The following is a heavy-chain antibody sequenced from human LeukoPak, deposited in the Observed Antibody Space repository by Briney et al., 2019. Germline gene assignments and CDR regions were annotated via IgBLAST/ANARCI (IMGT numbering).Heavy chain of an antibody. CDR1: GFTFSSYA. CDR3: AKDREGLVDY. D-gene: IGHD1-26*01. J-gene: IGHJ4*02. V-gene: IGHV3-23*01. Sequence: GGSLRLSCAASGFTFSSYAMTWVRQAPGKGLEWVSAIRGSGGSTYYADSVKGRFTISRDNSKSTVYLQMNTLRAEDTAIYYCAKDREGLVDYWGQGTLVTVSS. CDR2: IRGSGGST.